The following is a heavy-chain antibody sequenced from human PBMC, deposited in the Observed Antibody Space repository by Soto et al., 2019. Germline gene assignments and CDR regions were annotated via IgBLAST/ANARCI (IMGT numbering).Heavy chain of an antibody. CDR3: ARERYSYYYYYGMDV. J-gene: IGHJ6*02. CDR2: INHSGST. CDR1: GGSFSGYY. V-gene: IGHV4-34*01. D-gene: IGHD1-26*01. Sequence: QVQLQQWGAGLLKPSETLSLTCAVYGGSFSGYYWSWIRQPPGQGLEWIGEINHSGSTNYNPSLKSRVTISVDTSKNQFSLKLSSVTAADTAVYYCARERYSYYYYYGMDVWGQGTTVTVSS.